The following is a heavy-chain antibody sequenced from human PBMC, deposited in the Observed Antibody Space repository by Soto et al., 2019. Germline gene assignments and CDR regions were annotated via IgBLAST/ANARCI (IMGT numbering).Heavy chain of an antibody. CDR3: AIYILLLPTYSFLC. J-gene: IGHJ4*02. D-gene: IGHD1-26*01. V-gene: IGHV3-9*01. Sequence: GGSLRLSSAASGFPFDDYAMHWVRQVPGKGLEWVSGISYNRGNIDYADSVKGRFTMSRDNAKNSLYLQMNSLRPEDTALYFCAIYILLLPTYSFLCRGQGTPVTLSS. CDR1: GFPFDDYA. CDR2: ISYNRGNI.